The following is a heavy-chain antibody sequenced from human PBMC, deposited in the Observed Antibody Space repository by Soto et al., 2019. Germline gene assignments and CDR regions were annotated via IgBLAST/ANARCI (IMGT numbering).Heavy chain of an antibody. CDR1: GYPFIKYG. V-gene: IGHV1-18*04. D-gene: IGHD3-9*01. CDR2: IKVDSGYT. J-gene: IGHJ5*02. CDR3: ATSYDTGFDP. Sequence: QLQLVQSAAEVKKPGASVRVSCKAYGYPFIKYGISWIRQAPEQGLEWMGWIKVDSGYTNYAQKFQGRVTMTADTSSDTPFMELRSLRLDDTAVYFCATSYDTGFDPWGQGTLGSVSS.